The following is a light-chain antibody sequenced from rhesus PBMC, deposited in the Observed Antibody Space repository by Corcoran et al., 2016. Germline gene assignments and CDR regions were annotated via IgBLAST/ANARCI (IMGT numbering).Light chain of an antibody. V-gene: IGKV1-66*01. CDR2: YAP. J-gene: IGKJ4*01. Sequence: DIQMTQSPSSLSASVGDRVTITCRASQGINNYLSWYQQKPGKAPKPLINYAPSLETGVPSRFSGSRSGTDYTLTISSLPPENIETYDCQQTNNSPLTFGGETKVELK. CDR3: QQTNNSPLT. CDR1: QGINNY.